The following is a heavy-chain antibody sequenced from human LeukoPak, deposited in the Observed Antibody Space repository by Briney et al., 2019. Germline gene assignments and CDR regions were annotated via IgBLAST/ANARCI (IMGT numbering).Heavy chain of an antibody. CDR2: IYYSGST. D-gene: IGHD3-22*01. CDR3: ASSPYYYDSSGPLDAFDI. J-gene: IGHJ3*02. Sequence: SETLSLTCTVSGGSISSSNYYWGWIRQPPGKGLEWIGSIYYSGSTNYNPSLKSRVTISVDTSKNQFSLKLSSVTAADTAVYYCASSPYYYDSSGPLDAFDIWGQGTMVTVSS. V-gene: IGHV4-39*07. CDR1: GGSISSSNYY.